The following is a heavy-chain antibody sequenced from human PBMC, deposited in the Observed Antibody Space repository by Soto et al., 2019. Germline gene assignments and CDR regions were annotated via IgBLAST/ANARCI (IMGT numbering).Heavy chain of an antibody. D-gene: IGHD3-10*01. CDR1: GGTFSSYA. J-gene: IGHJ5*02. CDR3: SRVDSMVRGVIDNWFDP. CDR2: IIPMYGPA. V-gene: IGHV1-69*01. Sequence: QVPLVQSGAEVKKPGSSVTVSCKASGGTFSSYAIHWVRQAPGQGLEWMGGIIPMYGPAKYAQRFQVRVTITADEYTTTVYMELTSLTSQDTAVHYCSRVDSMVRGVIDNWFDPWGHGTLVTVSS.